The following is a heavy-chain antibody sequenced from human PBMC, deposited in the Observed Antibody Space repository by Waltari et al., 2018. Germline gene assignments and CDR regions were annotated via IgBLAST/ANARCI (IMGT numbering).Heavy chain of an antibody. CDR2: ISFDGYNQ. Sequence: QVQLVESGGGVVQPGRSLRPSCAASGFAFNSYAIHWVRQAPGKGGGWVAVISFDGYNQNDADSGRGRFTISKDSSRRTVYLQMNSLRPDDTAVYYCARVGYCSSTGCYTSGAFDYWGQGTPVIVSS. V-gene: IGHV3-30-3*01. CDR1: GFAFNSYA. D-gene: IGHD2-2*02. CDR3: ARVGYCSSTGCYTSGAFDY. J-gene: IGHJ4*02.